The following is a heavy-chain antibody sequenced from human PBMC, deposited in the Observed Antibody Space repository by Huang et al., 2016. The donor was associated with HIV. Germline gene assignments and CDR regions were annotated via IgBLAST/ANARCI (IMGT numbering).Heavy chain of an antibody. Sequence: QVQLVQSGAEVKKPGASVKGSCKASGYSFTTYALHWVRQAPGHRLEWMGWIHPGNGNTNYSQKFQGRVTITRDTSASTVYMEVSSLTFEDTAVYYCAREFVIFGAPLWPAYWGQGTLISVSS. CDR2: IHPGNGNT. D-gene: IGHD2-21*01. CDR1: GYSFTTYA. J-gene: IGHJ4*02. V-gene: IGHV1-3*01. CDR3: AREFVIFGAPLWPAY.